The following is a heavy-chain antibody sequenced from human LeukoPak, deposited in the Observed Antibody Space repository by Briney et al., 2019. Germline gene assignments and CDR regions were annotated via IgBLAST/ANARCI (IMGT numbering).Heavy chain of an antibody. CDR1: GFTFSSYA. V-gene: IGHV3-23*01. Sequence: GGSLRLSCAASGFTFSSYAMSWVRQAPGKGLEWVSAISGSGGSTYYADSVKGRFTISRDNSKNTLYLQTNSLRAEDTAVYYCAKDLAGDYEPYYFDYWGQGTLVTVSS. CDR3: AKDLAGDYEPYYFDY. CDR2: ISGSGGST. J-gene: IGHJ4*02. D-gene: IGHD4-17*01.